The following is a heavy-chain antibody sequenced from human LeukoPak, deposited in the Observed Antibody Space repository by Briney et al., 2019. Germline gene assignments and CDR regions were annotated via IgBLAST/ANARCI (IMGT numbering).Heavy chain of an antibody. CDR1: GYSFTTYW. J-gene: IGHJ4*02. Sequence: GESLKISCKGSGYSFTTYWIAWVRQMPGKGLEWIGIIYPSNSETRYRPSFQGQVTISADKSISTAYLQWSSLKASDTAIYYCARHYSSSSPFDYWGQGTLVTVSS. V-gene: IGHV5-51*01. D-gene: IGHD6-6*01. CDR2: IYPSNSET. CDR3: ARHYSSSSPFDY.